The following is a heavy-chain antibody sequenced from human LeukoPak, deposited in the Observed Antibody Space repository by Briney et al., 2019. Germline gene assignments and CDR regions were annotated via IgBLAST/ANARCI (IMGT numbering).Heavy chain of an antibody. Sequence: GGSLRLSCASSGFTFSSYGMHWVRQAPGKGLEWVAVISYDRSNKYYADSVKGRFTISRDNSKNTLYLQMNSLRADDTAVYYCAKGLRYSDNWGQGTLVTVSS. CDR3: AKGLRYSDN. CDR2: ISYDRSNK. J-gene: IGHJ4*02. V-gene: IGHV3-30*18. D-gene: IGHD3-9*01. CDR1: GFTFSSYG.